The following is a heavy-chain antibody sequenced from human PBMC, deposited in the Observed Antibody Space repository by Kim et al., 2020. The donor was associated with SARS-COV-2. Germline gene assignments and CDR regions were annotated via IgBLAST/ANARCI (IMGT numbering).Heavy chain of an antibody. Sequence: SETLSLTCTVSGYSIGSHYYWGWIRQPPGKGLEWIGSVSHTGRTYYDPPLKSRAAISLDTSKNQFSLIVSSVTAAGTAVYYCSRSTGTENDYWGQGTLVAVSS. D-gene: IGHD2-2*01. V-gene: IGHV4-38-2*02. J-gene: IGHJ4*02. CDR3: SRSTGTENDY. CDR2: VSHTGRT. CDR1: GYSIGSHYY.